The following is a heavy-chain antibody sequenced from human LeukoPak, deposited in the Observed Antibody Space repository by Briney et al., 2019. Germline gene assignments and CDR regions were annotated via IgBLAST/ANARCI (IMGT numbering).Heavy chain of an antibody. CDR2: ISSSGSV. V-gene: IGHV4-4*09. CDR3: ARIPLGYSGAYYFDY. CDR1: RGSISGSIRSYY. D-gene: IGHD5-12*01. Sequence: SETLSLTCTVSRGSISGSIRSYYWSWLRQPPGKGLEWIGYISSSGSVNDNPSLRSRVTISVDTSKNQFFLNLSSVSAADTAVYYCARIPLGYSGAYYFDYWSQGTLDTVSP. J-gene: IGHJ4*02.